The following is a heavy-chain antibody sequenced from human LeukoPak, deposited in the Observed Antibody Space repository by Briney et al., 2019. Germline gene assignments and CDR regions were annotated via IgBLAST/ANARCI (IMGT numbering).Heavy chain of an antibody. CDR2: IRQDGSEK. J-gene: IGHJ4*02. CDR3: TRFSRSSSSNY. Sequence: QTGGSLRLSCAASGFTFSNYWMSWVRQAPGKGLEWVAIIRQDGSEKKYVDSVKGRFTISRDNAKNSLYLEMNSLRAEDTAVYYCTRFSRSSSSNYWGQGTLVTVSS. D-gene: IGHD6-6*01. CDR1: GFTFSNYW. V-gene: IGHV3-7*01.